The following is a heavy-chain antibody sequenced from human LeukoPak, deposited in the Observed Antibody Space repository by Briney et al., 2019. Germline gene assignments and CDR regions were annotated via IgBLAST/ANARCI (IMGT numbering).Heavy chain of an antibody. CDR1: GFTFSRYA. V-gene: IGHV3-33*01. J-gene: IGHJ4*02. D-gene: IGHD2-2*01. CDR3: ASDFSAAMSYFDY. CDR2: IWYGGSNK. Sequence: GRSLRLPCAASGFTFSRYAMHWVRQAPGKGLEWVAVIWYGGSNKYYADSVKGRFTISRDNSKNTLYLPMNSLRAEDTAVYYCASDFSAAMSYFDYWGQGTLVTVSS.